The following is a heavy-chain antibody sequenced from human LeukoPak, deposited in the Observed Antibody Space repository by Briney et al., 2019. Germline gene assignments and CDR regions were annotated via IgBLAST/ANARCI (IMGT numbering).Heavy chain of an antibody. CDR1: GFTVSSTY. CDR3: ARDQSLLYFVY. D-gene: IGHD2-15*01. Sequence: GGSLSLACAVSGFTVSSTYMSWVRQAPGKGLEWVSVIYSGGNAFYADSVKGRFLISRDNPKNTLYLQMSSLRAEDTDVYYCARDQSLLYFVYWGQGTLVTVSS. V-gene: IGHV3-53*01. J-gene: IGHJ4*02. CDR2: IYSGGNA.